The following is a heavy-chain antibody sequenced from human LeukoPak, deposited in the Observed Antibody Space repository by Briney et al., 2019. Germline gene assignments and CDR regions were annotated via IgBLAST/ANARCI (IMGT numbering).Heavy chain of an antibody. CDR2: IYYSGST. D-gene: IGHD3-3*01. CDR1: GGSISSYY. V-gene: IGHV4-30-4*08. CDR3: ARAFWSGYFDY. J-gene: IGHJ4*02. Sequence: PSETLSLTCTVSGGSISSYYWSWIRQPPGKGLEWIGYIYYSGSTYYNPSLKSRVTISVDTSKNQFSLKLSSVTAADTAVYYCARAFWSGYFDYWGQGTLVTVSS.